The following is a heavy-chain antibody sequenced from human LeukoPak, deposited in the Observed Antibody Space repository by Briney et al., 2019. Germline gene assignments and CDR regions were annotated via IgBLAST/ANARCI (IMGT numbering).Heavy chain of an antibody. CDR2: IYYSGST. J-gene: IGHJ5*02. V-gene: IGHV4-31*03. CDR3: ARTPVGPLYGDYAYWFDP. Sequence: SETLSLTCTVSGGSISSGGYYWSWIRQHPGKGLEWIGYIYYSGSTYYNPSLKSRVTISVDTSKNQFSLKLSSVTAADTAVYYCARTPVGPLYGDYAYWFDPWGQGTLVTVSS. D-gene: IGHD4-17*01. CDR1: GGSISSGGYY.